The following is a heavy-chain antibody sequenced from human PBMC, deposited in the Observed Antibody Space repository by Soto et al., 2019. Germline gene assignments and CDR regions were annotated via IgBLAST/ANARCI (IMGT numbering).Heavy chain of an antibody. Sequence: SLRLSCAASVFSFSDYEMNWFRQAPGKGLEWIAHISFSGSTIYYADSVKGRFSISRDNSKNFLYLQMSGLRADDSAVYYCTRGAGFFYGVDVWGLGTTVTVSS. D-gene: IGHD3-10*01. CDR1: VFSFSDYE. V-gene: IGHV3-48*03. J-gene: IGHJ6*02. CDR2: ISFSGSTI. CDR3: TRGAGFFYGVDV.